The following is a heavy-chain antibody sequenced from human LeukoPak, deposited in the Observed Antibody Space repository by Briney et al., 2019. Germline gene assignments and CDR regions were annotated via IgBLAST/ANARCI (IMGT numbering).Heavy chain of an antibody. CDR1: GVSISSYY. D-gene: IGHD3-16*01. Sequence: SETLSLTCTVSGVSISSYYWSWIRQPPGKGLEWIGYIYYSGSTNYNPSLKSRVTISVDTSKNQFSLKLSSVTAADTAVYYCARHVLGWYFDLWGRGTLVTVSS. V-gene: IGHV4-59*08. CDR3: ARHVLGWYFDL. J-gene: IGHJ2*01. CDR2: IYYSGST.